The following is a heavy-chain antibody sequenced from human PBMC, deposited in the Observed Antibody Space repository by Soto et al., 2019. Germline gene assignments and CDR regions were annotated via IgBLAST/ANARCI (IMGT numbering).Heavy chain of an antibody. CDR3: AKARRPRLTSFNYVAA. CDR2: LGGNGFTT. D-gene: IGHD2-21*01. Sequence: EVQLLESGGGLVQPGGSLRLSCVVSGFTFGSYDMSWVRQAPEKGPEWVAILGGNGFTTYYADSVKGRFTISGYKAKSPRSQQMNRLRAVDTGVHYCAKARRPRLTSFNYVAAWGRGASLTASS. J-gene: IGHJ6*03. V-gene: IGHV3-23*01. CDR1: GFTFGSYD.